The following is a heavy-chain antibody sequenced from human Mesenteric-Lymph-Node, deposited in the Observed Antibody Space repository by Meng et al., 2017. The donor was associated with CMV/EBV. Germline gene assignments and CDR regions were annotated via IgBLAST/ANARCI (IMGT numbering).Heavy chain of an antibody. D-gene: IGHD3-22*01. V-gene: IGHV3-30*19. CDR2: ISYDGSNK. CDR3: ARGMTYYYDSCFDY. Sequence: GESLKISCAASGFTFSSYGMHWVRQAPGKGLEWVAVISYDGSNKCYADSVKGRFTISRDNSKNTLYLQMNSLRAEDTAVYYCARGMTYYYDSCFDYWGQGTLVTVSS. CDR1: GFTFSSYG. J-gene: IGHJ4*02.